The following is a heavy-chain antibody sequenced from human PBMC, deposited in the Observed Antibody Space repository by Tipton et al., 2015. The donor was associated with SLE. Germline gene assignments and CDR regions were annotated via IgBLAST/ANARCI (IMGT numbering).Heavy chain of an antibody. CDR1: GVSISSHY. V-gene: IGHV4-59*11. J-gene: IGHJ2*01. CDR2: MSYSGSA. CDR3: ARTNLQESLVDWSFDL. Sequence: TLSLTCNVSGVSISSHYWSWIRQPPGKGLEWIGYMSYSGSAHYNPSLRSRVTLSLDTSKNQVSLKLTSVTAADTAVYYCARTNLQESLVDWSFDLWGRGTLITVSS. D-gene: IGHD5-24*01.